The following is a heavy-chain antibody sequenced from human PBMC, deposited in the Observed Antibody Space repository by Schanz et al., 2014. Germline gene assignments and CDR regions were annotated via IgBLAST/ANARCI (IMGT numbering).Heavy chain of an antibody. V-gene: IGHV3-48*01. CDR1: EFSFSSFG. D-gene: IGHD2-15*01. Sequence: EVQLVESGGGLVQPRGSLRLSCAASEFSFSSFGMNWVRQAPGKGLEWVSYISSSSSTIYYADSVKGRFTISRDNAKNSLYLQMNSLRAEDTAVYYCARDAVALVPEYFMDVWGKGTPXTVSS. CDR2: ISSSSSTI. CDR3: ARDAVALVPEYFMDV. J-gene: IGHJ6*03.